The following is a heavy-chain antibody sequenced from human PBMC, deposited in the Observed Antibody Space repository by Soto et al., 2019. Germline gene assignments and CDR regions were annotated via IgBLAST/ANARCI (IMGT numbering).Heavy chain of an antibody. CDR2: MNPNSGNT. D-gene: IGHD3-22*01. CDR3: ARWGYYYDSNELRYFDL. J-gene: IGHJ2*01. Sequence: QVQLVQSGAEVKKPGASVKFSCKASGYTFTSYDINWVRQATGQGLERMGWMNPNSGNTGYAQKFQGRVTMTRNTSISTAYMELSSLRSEDTAVYYCARWGYYYDSNELRYFDLWGRGTLVTVSS. CDR1: GYTFTSYD. V-gene: IGHV1-8*01.